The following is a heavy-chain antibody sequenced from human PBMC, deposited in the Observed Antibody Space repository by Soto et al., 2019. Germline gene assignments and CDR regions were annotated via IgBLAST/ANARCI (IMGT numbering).Heavy chain of an antibody. D-gene: IGHD6-25*01. CDR1: GGSSSSSSYD. CDR3: ARRVEQRRLGYYYYGMDV. Sequence: SETLSLTCTVGGGSSSSSSYDWGWSRQPSGKGLECIGSIYYSGSTYYNPSLKSRVTISVDTSKNQFSLKLSSVTAADTAVYYCARRVEQRRLGYYYYGMDVWGQGTTVT. V-gene: IGHV4-39*01. J-gene: IGHJ6*02. CDR2: IYYSGST.